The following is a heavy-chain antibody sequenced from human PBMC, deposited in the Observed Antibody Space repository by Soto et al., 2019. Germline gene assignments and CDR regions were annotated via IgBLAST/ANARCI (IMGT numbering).Heavy chain of an antibody. CDR3: AKEGDSSGCDYFDY. V-gene: IGHV3-23*01. CDR1: GFTFSSHG. D-gene: IGHD3-22*01. CDR2: ISGSGDRT. J-gene: IGHJ4*02. Sequence: EVHLLESGGGLVQPGGSLRLSCAASGFTFSSHGMSWVRQAPGKGLEWVSAISGSGDRTYYADSVKGRFTISRDNSKSTLNLQMNSLRAEDTVVYCCAKEGDSSGCDYFDYWGQGALVIVSS.